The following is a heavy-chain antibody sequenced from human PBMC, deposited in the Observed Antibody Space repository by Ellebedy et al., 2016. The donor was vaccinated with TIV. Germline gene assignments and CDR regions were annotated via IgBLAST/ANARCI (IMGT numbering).Heavy chain of an antibody. CDR1: GFTFSSYD. CDR3: ARERDTAMGDY. Sequence: PGGSLRLSCAASGFTFSSYDMHRVRQATGKGLEWVSAIGTAGDTYYPGSVKGRFTISRENAKNTLYLQMNSLGAEDTAVYYCARERDTAMGDYWGQGTLVTVSS. V-gene: IGHV3-13*01. J-gene: IGHJ4*02. D-gene: IGHD5-18*01. CDR2: IGTAGDT.